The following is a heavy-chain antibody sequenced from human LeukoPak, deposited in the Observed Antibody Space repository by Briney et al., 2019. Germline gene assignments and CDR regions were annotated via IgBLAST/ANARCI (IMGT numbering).Heavy chain of an antibody. D-gene: IGHD6-13*01. CDR1: GFTFSSYG. J-gene: IGHJ6*02. CDR3: ARDQAAGKNYYYGIDV. V-gene: IGHV3-33*08. CDR2: IWYDGSNK. Sequence: GGSLRLSCAASGFTFSSYGMHWVRQAPGKGLEWVAVIWYDGSNKYYADSVKGRFTISIDNSKNTLYLQMNSLRAEDTAVYYCARDQAAGKNYYYGIDVWGQGTTVTVSS.